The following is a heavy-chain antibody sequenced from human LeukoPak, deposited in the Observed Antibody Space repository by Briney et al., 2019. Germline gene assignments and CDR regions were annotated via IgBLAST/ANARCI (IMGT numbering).Heavy chain of an antibody. V-gene: IGHV3-23*01. CDR3: AKDSPSVLRYFDWLLSYFDY. Sequence: GGSLRLSCAASGFTFSSYAMSWVRQAPGKGLEWVSAISGSGGSTYYADSVKGRFTISRDNSKNTLYLQMSSLRAEDTAVYYCAKDSPSVLRYFDWLLSYFDYWGQGTLVTVSS. CDR1: GFTFSSYA. J-gene: IGHJ4*02. D-gene: IGHD3-9*01. CDR2: ISGSGGST.